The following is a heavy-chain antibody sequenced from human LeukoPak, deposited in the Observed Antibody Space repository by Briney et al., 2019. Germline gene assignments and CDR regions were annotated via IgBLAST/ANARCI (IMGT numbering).Heavy chain of an antibody. CDR2: ISWNSGSM. D-gene: IGHD1-26*01. CDR1: GFTFDDYA. CDR3: VKVYIGGIDY. J-gene: IGHJ4*02. V-gene: IGHV3-9*01. Sequence: GGSLRLSCAASGFTFDDYAMHWVRQAPGKGLEWVSGISWNSGSMDYADSVKGRFTISRDNAKNSLYLQMNSLRAEDTAVYYCVKVYIGGIDYWGQGTLVTVSS.